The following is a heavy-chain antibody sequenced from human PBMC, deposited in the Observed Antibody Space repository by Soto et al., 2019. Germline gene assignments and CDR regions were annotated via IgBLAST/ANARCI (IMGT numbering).Heavy chain of an antibody. D-gene: IGHD3-22*01. Sequence: QVQLVESGGGVVQPGRSLRLSCAASGFTFSSYGMHWVRQAPGKWLEWVAVISYDGSNKYYADSVKGRFTISRDNSKNTLYLQMNSLRAEDTAVYYCAKDPYYYDSSGYLTWGQGTLVTVSS. CDR3: AKDPYYYDSSGYLT. CDR1: GFTFSSYG. V-gene: IGHV3-30*18. CDR2: ISYDGSNK. J-gene: IGHJ5*02.